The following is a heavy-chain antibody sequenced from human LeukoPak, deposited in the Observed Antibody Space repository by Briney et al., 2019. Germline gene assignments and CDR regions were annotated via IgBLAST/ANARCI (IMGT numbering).Heavy chain of an antibody. CDR1: GFTFSSYS. CDR2: ISSSSSYI. Sequence: PGGSLRLSCAASGFTFSSYSMNWVRQAPGKGLEWVSSISSSSSYIYYADSVKGRFTISRDNAKNSLYLQMNSLRAEDTAVYYCASAKDIVVVPAAIFADWGQGTLVTVSS. D-gene: IGHD2-2*01. V-gene: IGHV3-21*01. CDR3: ASAKDIVVVPAAIFAD. J-gene: IGHJ4*02.